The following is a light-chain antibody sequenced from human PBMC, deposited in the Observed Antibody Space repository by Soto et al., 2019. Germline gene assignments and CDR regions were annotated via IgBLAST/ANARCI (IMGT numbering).Light chain of an antibody. V-gene: IGKV1-5*03. CDR2: KAS. J-gene: IGKJ1*01. Sequence: DIQMTQSPSTLSASVGDRVTIACRAGRSVSSWLAWYQQKPGKAPKLLIYKASTLESGVPSRFSGSGSGTDFTLTISSLQPDDFATYYCQQYGNYWTFGQGTTVEI. CDR1: RSVSSW. CDR3: QQYGNYWT.